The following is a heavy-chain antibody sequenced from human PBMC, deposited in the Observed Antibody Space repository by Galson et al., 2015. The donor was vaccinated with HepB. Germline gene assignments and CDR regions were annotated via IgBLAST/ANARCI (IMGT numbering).Heavy chain of an antibody. Sequence: SLRLSCAASGFTFSNAWMSWVRQAPGKGLEWVGRIKSKTDGGTTDYAAPVKGRFTISRDDSKNTLYLQMNSLKTEDTAVYYCTTDADPDIVVVPAAMFHWGQGTLVTVSS. J-gene: IGHJ4*02. D-gene: IGHD2-2*01. CDR1: GFTFSNAW. V-gene: IGHV3-15*01. CDR3: TTDADPDIVVVPAAMFH. CDR2: IKSKTDGGTT.